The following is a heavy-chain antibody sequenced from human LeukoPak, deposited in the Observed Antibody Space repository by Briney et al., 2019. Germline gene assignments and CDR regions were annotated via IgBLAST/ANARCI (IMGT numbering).Heavy chain of an antibody. CDR3: ARDPKQGGTYWNYFDY. CDR2: ISYDGSNK. CDR1: GFTFSSYA. Sequence: GRSLRLSCAASGFTFSSYAMHWVRQAPGKGLEWVAVISYDGSNKYYADSVKGRFTISRDNSKNTLYLQMNSLRAEDTAVYYCARDPKQGGTYWNYFDYWGQGALVTVSP. D-gene: IGHD1-26*01. J-gene: IGHJ4*02. V-gene: IGHV3-30-3*01.